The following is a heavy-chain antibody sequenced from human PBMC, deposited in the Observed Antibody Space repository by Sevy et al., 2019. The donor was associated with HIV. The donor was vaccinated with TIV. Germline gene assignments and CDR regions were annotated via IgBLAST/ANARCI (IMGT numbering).Heavy chain of an antibody. CDR2: FSWNSGSI. CDR1: GFTFDDYA. J-gene: IGHJ4*02. CDR3: AKDIRVNIAAAGHYDY. V-gene: IGHV3-9*01. Sequence: GGSLRLSCAASGFTFDDYAMHWVRQAPGKGLEWVSGFSWNSGSIGYADSVKGRFTISRDNAKNSLYLQMNSLRAEDTALYYCAKDIRVNIAAAGHYDYWGQGTLVTVSS. D-gene: IGHD6-13*01.